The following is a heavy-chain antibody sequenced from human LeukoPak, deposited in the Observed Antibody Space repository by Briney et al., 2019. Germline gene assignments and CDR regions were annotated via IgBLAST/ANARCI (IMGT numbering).Heavy chain of an antibody. Sequence: ASVKVSCKAPGGTFSSNGISWLRQAPGQGLEWMGGIIPIFGTANYAQKFQGRVTITTDESTSTAYMELSSLRSEDTAVYYCAGPGIAAAAFDIWGQGTMVTVSS. CDR1: GGTFSSNG. D-gene: IGHD6-13*01. J-gene: IGHJ3*02. CDR3: AGPGIAAAAFDI. CDR2: IIPIFGTA. V-gene: IGHV1-69*05.